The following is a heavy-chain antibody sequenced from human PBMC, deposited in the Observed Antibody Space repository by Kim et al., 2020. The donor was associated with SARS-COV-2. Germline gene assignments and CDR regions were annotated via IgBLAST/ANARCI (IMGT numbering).Heavy chain of an antibody. Sequence: GGSLRLSCATFGFTVSTYEWNGVRKSRWQGLVWVSCITMSSTTRYYAVSVEGSVTIARDNAKNSLFLQMNSLRDEDTALYYCVRDRMGGAFDMWGQEAMVTVSS. V-gene: IGHV3-48*02. CDR1: GFTVSTYE. CDR3: VRDRMGGAFDM. D-gene: IGHD3-16*01. CDR2: ITMSSTTR. J-gene: IGHJ3*02.